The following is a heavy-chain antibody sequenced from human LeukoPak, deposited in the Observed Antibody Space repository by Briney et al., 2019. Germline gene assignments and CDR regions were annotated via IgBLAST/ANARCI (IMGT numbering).Heavy chain of an antibody. D-gene: IGHD1-7*01. CDR2: IYTSGST. CDR3: ARVRVGSNWNYGSFDY. CDR1: GVSINSYY. Sequence: SETLSLTCTVYGVSINSYYWSWIRQPAGKGREGIGRIYTSGSTNYNPSLKSRVTMSVDTSKNQFSLKLSSVTAADTAVYYCARVRVGSNWNYGSFDYWGQGTLVTVSS. J-gene: IGHJ4*02. V-gene: IGHV4-4*07.